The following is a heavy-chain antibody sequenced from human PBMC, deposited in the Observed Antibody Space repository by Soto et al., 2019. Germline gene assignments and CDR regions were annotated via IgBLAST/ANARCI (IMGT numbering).Heavy chain of an antibody. J-gene: IGHJ6*02. CDR2: IRSKAYGGTT. V-gene: IGHV3-49*03. Sequence: SLRLSCTASGFTFGDYAMSWFRQAPGKGLEWVGFIRSKAYGGTTEYAASVKGRFTISRDDSKSIAYLQMNSLKTEDTAVYYCTVLGAPHYYYGMDVWGQGTTVTVSS. D-gene: IGHD3-16*01. CDR1: GFTFGDYA. CDR3: TVLGAPHYYYGMDV.